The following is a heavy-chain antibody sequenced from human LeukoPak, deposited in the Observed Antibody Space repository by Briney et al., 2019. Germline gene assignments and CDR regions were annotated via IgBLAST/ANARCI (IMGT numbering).Heavy chain of an antibody. D-gene: IGHD6-19*01. J-gene: IGHJ4*02. Sequence: PGGSLRLSCAASGFTFNSYAMHWVRQAPGKGLEWVTFISYDGTDEYYADSVRGRFTISRDNSKNTLHLQMSGLRAEDTAVYYCARASSGGSGWDPDYWGQGTLVTVSS. CDR3: ARASSGGSGWDPDY. CDR1: GFTFNSYA. CDR2: ISYDGTDE. V-gene: IGHV3-30*03.